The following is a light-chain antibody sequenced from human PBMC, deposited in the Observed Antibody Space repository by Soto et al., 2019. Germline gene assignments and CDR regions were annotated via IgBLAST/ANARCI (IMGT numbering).Light chain of an antibody. CDR1: SSDVGGYNY. V-gene: IGLV2-11*01. Sequence: QSALTQPRSVSGSPGQSVTISCTGTSSDVGGYNYVSWHQQHPGKVPQLIIYHVDKRPPGVPDRFSGSKSGNTASLTISGLQAEDEADYYCFSYTGNYRGVFGGGTKLTVL. CDR2: HVD. CDR3: FSYTGNYRGV. J-gene: IGLJ3*02.